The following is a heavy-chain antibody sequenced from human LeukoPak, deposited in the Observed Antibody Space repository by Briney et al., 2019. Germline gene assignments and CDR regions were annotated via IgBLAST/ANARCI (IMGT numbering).Heavy chain of an antibody. Sequence: ASVKVSCKASGYTFTSYGISWVRQAPGQGLEWMGWISAYNGNTNYAQKLQGRVTMTRDTSTSTVYMELSSLRSEDTAVYYCARGQIVATRRAFDYWGQGTLVTVSS. CDR2: ISAYNGNT. CDR3: ARGQIVATRRAFDY. CDR1: GYTFTSYG. J-gene: IGHJ4*02. V-gene: IGHV1-18*01. D-gene: IGHD5-12*01.